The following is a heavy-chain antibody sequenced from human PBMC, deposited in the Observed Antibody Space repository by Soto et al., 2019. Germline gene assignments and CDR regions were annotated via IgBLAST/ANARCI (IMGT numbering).Heavy chain of an antibody. D-gene: IGHD6-19*01. CDR3: AKTESSGWSTRYGMDV. CDR1: GFTFRNYA. J-gene: IGHJ6*02. Sequence: LRRSCAASGFTFRNYAMTWVRQAPGKGLEWVSGISGGGNSTYYADSVKGRFTISRDNSKNALYLQMNSLRAEDTAVYYCAKTESSGWSTRYGMDVWGQGTTVTVSS. V-gene: IGHV3-23*01. CDR2: ISGGGNST.